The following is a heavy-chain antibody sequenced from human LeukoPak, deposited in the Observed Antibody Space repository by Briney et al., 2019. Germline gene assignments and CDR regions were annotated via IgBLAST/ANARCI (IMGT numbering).Heavy chain of an antibody. Sequence: GASVKVSCKASGYTFTSYDINWVRQATGQGLEWMGWMNPNSGNTGCAQKFQGRVTITRNTSISTAYMELSSLRSEDTAVYYCARRGRDGYNLFDYWGQGTLVTVFS. V-gene: IGHV1-8*03. CDR2: MNPNSGNT. J-gene: IGHJ4*02. CDR3: ARRGRDGYNLFDY. CDR1: GYTFTSYD. D-gene: IGHD5-24*01.